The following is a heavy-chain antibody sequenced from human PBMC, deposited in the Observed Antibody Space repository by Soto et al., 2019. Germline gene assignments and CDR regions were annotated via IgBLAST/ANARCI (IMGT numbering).Heavy chain of an antibody. CDR1: GFTFSNYA. J-gene: IGHJ4*02. Sequence: EVQLLESGGGLVQPGGSLRLSCAASGFTFSNYAMSWVRQAPGEGLEWVSTISGSDGSTYYADSVKGRFTISRDISKNTLQLQMNSLRAEDTAIYYCAKERSSGYYFFDYWGQGTLVTVSS. CDR3: AKERSSGYYFFDY. CDR2: ISGSDGST. D-gene: IGHD5-12*01. V-gene: IGHV3-23*01.